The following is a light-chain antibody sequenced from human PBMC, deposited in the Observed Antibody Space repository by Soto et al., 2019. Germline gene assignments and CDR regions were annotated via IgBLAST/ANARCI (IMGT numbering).Light chain of an antibody. J-gene: IGKJ1*01. CDR2: GAS. Sequence: IVMTQSPATLSVSPGERATFSCRASQSVSSNLAWYQQKPGQAPRLLIYGASSRATGIPDRFSGGGSGTDFTLTISRLEPEDFAVYYCQQCGSSPWTFGQGTKVDIK. CDR1: QSVSSN. V-gene: IGKV3-20*01. CDR3: QQCGSSPWT.